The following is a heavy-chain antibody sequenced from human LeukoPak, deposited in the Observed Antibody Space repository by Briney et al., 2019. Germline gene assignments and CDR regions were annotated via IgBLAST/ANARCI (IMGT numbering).Heavy chain of an antibody. J-gene: IGHJ4*02. CDR2: IQQDGSEK. Sequence: GGSLRLSCAASGFTFSSYCMSWGRQAPGKGLEWVANIQQDGSEKYYVDSVKGRFTISRDNAKNQLYLQMNSLRAEDTAVYYCARGRRSDSSGPPYFDYWGQGTLVTVSS. D-gene: IGHD6-19*01. CDR1: GFTFSSYC. V-gene: IGHV3-7*01. CDR3: ARGRRSDSSGPPYFDY.